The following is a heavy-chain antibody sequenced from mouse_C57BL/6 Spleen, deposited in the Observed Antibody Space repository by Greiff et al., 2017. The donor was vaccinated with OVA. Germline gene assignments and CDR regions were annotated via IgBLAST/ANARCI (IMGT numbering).Heavy chain of an antibody. V-gene: IGHV1-19*01. CDR3: ARWNERFAY. Sequence: EVKLQESGPVLVKPGASVKMSCKASGYTFTDYYMNWVKQSHGKSLEWIGVINPYNGGTSYNQKFKGKATLTVDKSSSTAYMELNSLTSEDSAVYYCARWNERFAYWGQGTLVTVSA. J-gene: IGHJ3*01. CDR1: GYTFTDYY. CDR2: INPYNGGT.